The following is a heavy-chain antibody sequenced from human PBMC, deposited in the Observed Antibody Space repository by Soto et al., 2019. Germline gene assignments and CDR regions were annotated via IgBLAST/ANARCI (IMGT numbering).Heavy chain of an antibody. V-gene: IGHV3-30*18. D-gene: IGHD2-21*02. CDR2: ISYDGSNK. CDR3: AKDSRIVVVTAPYDY. J-gene: IGHJ4*02. Sequence: QVQLVESGGGVVQPGRSLRLSCAASGFTFSSYGMHWVRQAPGKGLEWVAVISYDGSNKYYADSVKGRFTISRDNSKNTLCLQMNSLRAEDTAVYYCAKDSRIVVVTAPYDYWGQGTLVTVSS. CDR1: GFTFSSYG.